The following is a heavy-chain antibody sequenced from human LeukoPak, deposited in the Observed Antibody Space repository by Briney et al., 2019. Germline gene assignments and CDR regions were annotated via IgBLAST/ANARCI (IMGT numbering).Heavy chain of an antibody. Sequence: GGSLRLSCAASGFTFSTYAVNWVRQAPGRGLVWVSSIGASGDSIYYTDSVKGRFTISRDNSKNTLYLQMSSLRVEDTAVYYCAKIPDVSDYWGQGTLVTVSS. CDR3: AKIPDVSDY. J-gene: IGHJ4*02. CDR1: GFTFSTYA. V-gene: IGHV3-23*01. CDR2: IGASGDSI.